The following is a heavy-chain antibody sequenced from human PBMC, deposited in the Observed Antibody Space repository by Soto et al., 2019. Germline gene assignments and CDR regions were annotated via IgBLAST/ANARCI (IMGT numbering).Heavy chain of an antibody. CDR2: MKGYSGNP. Sequence: QVQLLQSGAEVKKPGASVKISCKASGYNFNNYEINWVRQAPAQGLEWMGWMKGYSGNPLYAQNSQGRLTLTRDTSTNTAYLELTSLAYEDTAIYFCARRRGESYYGLDYWGQGTLVTVSS. J-gene: IGHJ4*02. CDR1: GYNFNNYE. V-gene: IGHV1-8*01. D-gene: IGHD1-26*01. CDR3: ARRRGESYYGLDY.